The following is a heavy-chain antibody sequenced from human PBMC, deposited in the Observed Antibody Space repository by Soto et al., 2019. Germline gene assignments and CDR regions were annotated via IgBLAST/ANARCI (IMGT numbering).Heavy chain of an antibody. Sequence: QVQLVESGGGVVQPGRSLRLSCAASGFTFSSYGMHWVRQAPGKGLEWVAVISYDGSNKYYADSVKGRFTISRDNSKNTLYLQMNSPRAQATAVYYCAKDPPPAVSSWYSYFDYWGQGTLVTVSS. CDR2: ISYDGSNK. D-gene: IGHD6-13*01. CDR3: AKDPPPAVSSWYSYFDY. V-gene: IGHV3-30*18. CDR1: GFTFSSYG. J-gene: IGHJ4*02.